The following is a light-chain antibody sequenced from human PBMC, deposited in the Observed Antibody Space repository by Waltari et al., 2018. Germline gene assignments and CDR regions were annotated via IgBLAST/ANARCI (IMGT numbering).Light chain of an antibody. CDR2: HAS. CDR3: QYYDNSVIT. Sequence: EIVLTQSQATLSLSPGERPTLSCGASQSLSTSYFAWYQQKPGLAPRLLMYHASSRATGIPDRFSGSGAGTDFTLTISRLEPEDFAVYYCQYYDNSVITFGQGTRLEI. J-gene: IGKJ5*01. V-gene: IGKV3D-20*01. CDR1: QSLSTSY.